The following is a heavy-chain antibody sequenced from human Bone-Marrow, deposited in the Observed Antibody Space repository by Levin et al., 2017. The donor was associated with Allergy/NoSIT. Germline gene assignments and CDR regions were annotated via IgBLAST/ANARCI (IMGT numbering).Heavy chain of an antibody. CDR1: GFTFSTYE. CDR2: ISNSGSTK. D-gene: IGHD5-12*01. J-gene: IGHJ4*02. V-gene: IGHV3-48*03. Sequence: SCAASGFTFSTYEMNWVRQAPGKGLEWVSYISNSGSTKYYADSVKGRFTISRDNAKNSLYLQMSSLRAEDTAVYYCARPLGAYSGYDFDYWGQGTLVTVSS. CDR3: ARPLGAYSGYDFDY.